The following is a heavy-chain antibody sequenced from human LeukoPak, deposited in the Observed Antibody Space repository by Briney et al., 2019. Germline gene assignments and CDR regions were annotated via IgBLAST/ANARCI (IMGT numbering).Heavy chain of an antibody. CDR1: GGTFSSYV. D-gene: IGHD3-22*01. CDR3: ASDRTMIHAFDI. V-gene: IGHV1-69*05. J-gene: IGHJ3*02. Sequence: ASVKVSCKASGGTFSSYVISWVRQAPGQGLEWMGGIIPIFGTANYAQKFQGRVTITTDESTSTAYMELSSLRSEDTAVYYCASDRTMIHAFDIWGQGTMVTVSS. CDR2: IIPIFGTA.